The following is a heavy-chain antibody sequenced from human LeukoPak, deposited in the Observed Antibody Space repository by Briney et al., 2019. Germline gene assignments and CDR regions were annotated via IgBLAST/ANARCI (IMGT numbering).Heavy chain of an antibody. CDR2: ISGSGGSP. D-gene: IGHD1-26*01. CDR1: GFTFSSYA. CDR3: AKGKSGSYSALFDY. Sequence: PGGSLRLCCAASGFTFSSYAMSWVPQAPGKGLEWVSAISGSGGSPYYADSAKGRFTISRDNPKNTLYLQMNSLRAEDTAVYYCAKGKSGSYSALFDYWGQGTLVTVSS. J-gene: IGHJ4*02. V-gene: IGHV3-23*01.